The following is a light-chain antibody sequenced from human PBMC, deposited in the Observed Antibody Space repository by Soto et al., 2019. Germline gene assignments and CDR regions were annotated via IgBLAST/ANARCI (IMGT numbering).Light chain of an antibody. Sequence: EIVLTQSLATLSLSPGERATLSCRASQSVSSYLAWYQQKPGQAPRLLIYDASNRATGIPARFSGSGSGTDFTLTISSLEPEDFAVYYCQQRSNWPQLTFGGGTKVDIK. CDR3: QQRSNWPQLT. V-gene: IGKV3-11*01. CDR2: DAS. CDR1: QSVSSY. J-gene: IGKJ4*01.